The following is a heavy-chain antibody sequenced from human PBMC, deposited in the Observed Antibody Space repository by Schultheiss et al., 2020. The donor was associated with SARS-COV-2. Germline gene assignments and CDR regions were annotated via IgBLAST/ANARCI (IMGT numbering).Heavy chain of an antibody. D-gene: IGHD3-9*01. CDR3: ARVVRNFDWSPSHFDY. CDR2: IYYSGST. Sequence: SQTLSLTCAVSGYSISSGYYWGWIRQPPGKGLEWIGYIYYSGSTNYNPSLKSRVTISVDTSKNQFSLKLSSVTAADTAVYYCARVVRNFDWSPSHFDYWGQGTLVTVSS. J-gene: IGHJ4*02. CDR1: GYSISSGYY. V-gene: IGHV4-38-2*01.